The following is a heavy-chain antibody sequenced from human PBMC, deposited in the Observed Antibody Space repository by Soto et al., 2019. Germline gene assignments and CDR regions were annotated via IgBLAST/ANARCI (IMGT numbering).Heavy chain of an antibody. Sequence: GESLKISCQGSGYNFASYWISWVRQMPGKGLEWMGRIDPIDSYTNYSPSFQGHVTISADKSISTVYLQWSSLKASDTAMYYCASGYCSSASSPRNYYGMDVWGQGTTVTVS. V-gene: IGHV5-10-1*01. J-gene: IGHJ6*02. D-gene: IGHD2-2*01. CDR3: ASGYCSSASSPRNYYGMDV. CDR1: GYNFASYW. CDR2: IDPIDSYT.